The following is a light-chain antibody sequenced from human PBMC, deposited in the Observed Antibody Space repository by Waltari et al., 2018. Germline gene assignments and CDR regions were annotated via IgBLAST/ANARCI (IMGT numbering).Light chain of an antibody. V-gene: IGLV3-9*01. CDR2: RDS. J-gene: IGLJ2*01. CDR3: QVWDSSTEVV. Sequence: SYELTQPLSVSVALGQTARITWGGNNIGSKNVHWYQQKPGQAPVLVIYRDSNRPSGIPERFSGSNSGNTATLTISRAQAGDEADYYCQVWDSSTEVVFGGGTKLTVL. CDR1: NIGSKN.